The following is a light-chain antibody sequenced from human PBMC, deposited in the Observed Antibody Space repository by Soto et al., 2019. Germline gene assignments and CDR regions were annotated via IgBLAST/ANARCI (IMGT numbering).Light chain of an antibody. Sequence: EIVLTQSPGTLSLSPGERATLSCRASQSVSSSYLAWYQQKPGQAPRLLIYGASSRATGIPDRFSGSGSGADFTLTNSRLEPEDFAVYYCQQYDNVPLTFGRGTKVEIK. CDR2: GAS. J-gene: IGKJ4*01. CDR1: QSVSSSY. V-gene: IGKV3-20*01. CDR3: QQYDNVPLT.